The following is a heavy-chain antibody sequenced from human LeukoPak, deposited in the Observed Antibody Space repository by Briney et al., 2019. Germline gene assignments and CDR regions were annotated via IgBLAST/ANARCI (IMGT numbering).Heavy chain of an antibody. D-gene: IGHD1-26*01. CDR2: ISSSGSSI. CDR3: ARDRSGSYSRWHFDC. Sequence: GVSLGLSCAASGFTFSDYYMSWIRQAPGKGQEWVSYISSSGSSIYYADSVKGRFTISRDNAKNSLYLQMNRLRAAGTAVSYCARDRSGSYSRWHFDCWRRRTILTVSS. J-gene: IGHJ4*02. CDR1: GFTFSDYY. V-gene: IGHV3-11*01.